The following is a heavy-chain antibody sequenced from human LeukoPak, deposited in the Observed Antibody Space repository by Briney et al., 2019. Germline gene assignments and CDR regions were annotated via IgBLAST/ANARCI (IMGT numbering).Heavy chain of an antibody. Sequence: PSETLSLTCTVSGGSISTYYWTWIRQPPGKGLEWIGFIYYSGRTRYNPSLQSRVTISLDTSKTHFSLQLSSVTAADTAVYYCARLLDYDNCRDPDTFDIWGQGTLVTVSS. V-gene: IGHV4-59*01. J-gene: IGHJ3*02. CDR3: ARLLDYDNCRDPDTFDI. D-gene: IGHD3-22*01. CDR1: GGSISTYY. CDR2: IYYSGRT.